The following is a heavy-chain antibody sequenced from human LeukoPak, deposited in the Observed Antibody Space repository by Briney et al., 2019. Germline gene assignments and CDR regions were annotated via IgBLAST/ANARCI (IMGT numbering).Heavy chain of an antibody. V-gene: IGHV3-66*01. CDR3: ARDRPIFSNLPI. Sequence: GGSLRLSCAASGFTFSNNYMSWVRQAPGKGLEWVSVIYSGGTTYYADSVKGRFTISRDNSKSTVYLQMNSLRAEDTAVCYCARDRPIFSNLPIWGQGTTVTVSS. J-gene: IGHJ6*02. CDR1: GFTFSNNY. CDR2: IYSGGTT. D-gene: IGHD4-11*01.